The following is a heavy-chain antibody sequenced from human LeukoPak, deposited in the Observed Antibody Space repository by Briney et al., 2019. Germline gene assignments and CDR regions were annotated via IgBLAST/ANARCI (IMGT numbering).Heavy chain of an antibody. Sequence: GGSLRLSCAASGFTLSSNYMSWVRQAPGKGLEWVSVIYSGGSTYYADSVKGRFTISRDNSKNTLYLQMNSLRAEDTAVCYCAGVRVTTTLIDYWGQGTLVTVSS. CDR1: GFTLSSNY. V-gene: IGHV3-53*01. D-gene: IGHD4-17*01. J-gene: IGHJ4*02. CDR3: AGVRVTTTLIDY. CDR2: IYSGGST.